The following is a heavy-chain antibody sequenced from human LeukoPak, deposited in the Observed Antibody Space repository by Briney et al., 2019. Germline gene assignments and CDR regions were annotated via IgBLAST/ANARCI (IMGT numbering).Heavy chain of an antibody. Sequence: GESLKHSGTASAFTYSSYAMSWDRQAPGKGLESVSAVSGTGGTTYYADSVKGRFTISRDNSKNTLYLQINSLRAEDTALYYCAKRPSGSSGFKYFQDWGQGTLVTVSS. J-gene: IGHJ1*01. D-gene: IGHD3-22*01. CDR2: VSGTGGTT. CDR1: AFTYSSYA. CDR3: AKRPSGSSGFKYFQD. V-gene: IGHV3-23*01.